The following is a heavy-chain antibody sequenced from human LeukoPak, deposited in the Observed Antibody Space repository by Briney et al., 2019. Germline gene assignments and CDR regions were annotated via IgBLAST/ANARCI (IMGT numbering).Heavy chain of an antibody. D-gene: IGHD5-12*01. CDR3: VKRGNVANFDS. CDR2: IYHSGST. J-gene: IGHJ4*02. V-gene: IGHV4-4*02. CDR1: GGXITSSNC. Sequence: PSETLSLTCTVSGGXITSSNCWSWVRQPPGKGLEWIGEIYHSGSTNYQASLKSRVTMSVDKSKDQFSLKLSSVTAADTAVYYCVKRGNVANFDSWGQGILVTVSS.